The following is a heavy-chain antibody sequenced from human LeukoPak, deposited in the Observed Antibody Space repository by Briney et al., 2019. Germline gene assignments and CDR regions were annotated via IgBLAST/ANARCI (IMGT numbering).Heavy chain of an antibody. J-gene: IGHJ4*02. CDR3: ARVTSGWFFDY. V-gene: IGHV3-21*01. Sequence: GGSLRLSCAASGFTFSSYSMNWVRQAPGKGLEWVSTITSSSTYISYADSVKGRFTISRDNAKSSLYLQMNSLRAEDTAIYYCARVTSGWFFDYWGQGTLVAVSS. CDR1: GFTFSSYS. CDR2: ITSSSTYI. D-gene: IGHD6-19*01.